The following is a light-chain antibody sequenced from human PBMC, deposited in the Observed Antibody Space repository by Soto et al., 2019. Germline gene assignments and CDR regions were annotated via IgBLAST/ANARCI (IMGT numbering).Light chain of an antibody. J-gene: IGKJ4*01. V-gene: IGKV3-15*01. CDR1: QSVTNSY. Sequence: EIVMTQSPATLSVSPGERATLSCRASQSVTNSYLAWYQQKPGQAPRLLIFGASTRAAGIPARFSGSGSGTEFTLTISSLQSEDFAVYYCQQYSNWPLNFGGGTKVDIK. CDR2: GAS. CDR3: QQYSNWPLN.